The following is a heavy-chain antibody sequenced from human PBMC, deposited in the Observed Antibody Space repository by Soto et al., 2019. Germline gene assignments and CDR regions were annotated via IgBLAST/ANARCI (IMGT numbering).Heavy chain of an antibody. CDR2: FDPEDGET. CDR3: ARDVLAYCGGDCFFAY. J-gene: IGHJ4*02. D-gene: IGHD2-21*02. CDR1: GYTLTELS. Sequence: ASVKVSCKVSGYTLTELSMHWVGQAPGKGLEWMGGFDPEDGETIYAQKLQGRVTMTTDTSTSTAYMELRSLRSDDTAVYYCARDVLAYCGGDCFFAYWGQGTLVTVSS. V-gene: IGHV1-24*01.